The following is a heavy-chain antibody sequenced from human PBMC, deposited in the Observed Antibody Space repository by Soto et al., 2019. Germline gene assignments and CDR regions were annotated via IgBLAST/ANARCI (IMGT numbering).Heavy chain of an antibody. CDR3: AILLRSTYGMDV. J-gene: IGHJ6*02. CDR1: GGSISSSNW. CDR2: IYHSGST. D-gene: IGHD3-3*01. V-gene: IGHV4-4*02. Sequence: QVQLQEWGPGLVKPSGTLSLTCAVSGGSISSSNWWTWVRQPPGKGLEWIGEIYHSGSTNYNPSLRSRDTISVDKSKNQFSLRVTSVPAADTAVYYCAILLRSTYGMDVWGQGTTVTVSS.